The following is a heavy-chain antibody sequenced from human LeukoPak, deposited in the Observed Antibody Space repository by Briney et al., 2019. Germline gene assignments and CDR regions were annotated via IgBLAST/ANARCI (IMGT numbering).Heavy chain of an antibody. J-gene: IGHJ4*02. Sequence: SETLSLTCTVSGGSISSSSYYWGWIRQPPGKGLEWIGSIYYSGSTYYNPSLKSRVTISVDTSKNQSSLKLSSVTAADTAVYYCARHVYGSGSYYNPLDYWGQGTLVTVSS. V-gene: IGHV4-39*01. CDR1: GGSISSSSYY. D-gene: IGHD3-10*01. CDR2: IYYSGST. CDR3: ARHVYGSGSYYNPLDY.